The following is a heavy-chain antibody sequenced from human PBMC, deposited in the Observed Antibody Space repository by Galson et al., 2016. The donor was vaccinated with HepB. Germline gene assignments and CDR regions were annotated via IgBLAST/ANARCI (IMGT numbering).Heavy chain of an antibody. D-gene: IGHD1-26*01. Sequence: SLRLSCAASGFTLSTFGIHWVRQAPGKGLEWVAATSYDGSVKHYADSVKGRFTFSRDNSKNTLYLQMNNLRPDDTAAYYCARGFSGTYLLDYWGQGTLVTVSS. V-gene: IGHV3-30*03. J-gene: IGHJ4*02. CDR2: TSYDGSVK. CDR3: ARGFSGTYLLDY. CDR1: GFTLSTFG.